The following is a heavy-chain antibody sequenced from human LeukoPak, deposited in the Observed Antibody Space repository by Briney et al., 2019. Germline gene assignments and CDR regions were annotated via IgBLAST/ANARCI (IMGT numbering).Heavy chain of an antibody. Sequence: ASVKVSCKASGYTFTSYGISWVRQAPGQGLEWMGWISAYNGSTNYAQKLQGRVTMTTDTSTSTAYMELRSLRSDDTAVYYCARMGSRYCSSTSCYRFDPWGQGTLVTVSS. CDR1: GYTFTSYG. CDR3: ARMGSRYCSSTSCYRFDP. V-gene: IGHV1-18*01. J-gene: IGHJ5*02. D-gene: IGHD2-2*01. CDR2: ISAYNGST.